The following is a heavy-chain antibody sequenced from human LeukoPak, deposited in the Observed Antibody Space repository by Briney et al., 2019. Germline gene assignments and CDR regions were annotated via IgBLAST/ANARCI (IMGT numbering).Heavy chain of an antibody. V-gene: IGHV3-30-3*01. CDR2: ISYDGGNK. J-gene: IGHJ4*02. CDR1: GFTFSSYW. Sequence: GGSLRLSCAASGFTFSSYWMSWVRQAPGKGLEWVAVISYDGGNKYYADSVKGRFTISRDNSKNTLYLQMNSLRAEDTAVYYCARDHVSRVENFDYWGQGTLVTVSS. D-gene: IGHD5/OR15-5a*01. CDR3: ARDHVSRVENFDY.